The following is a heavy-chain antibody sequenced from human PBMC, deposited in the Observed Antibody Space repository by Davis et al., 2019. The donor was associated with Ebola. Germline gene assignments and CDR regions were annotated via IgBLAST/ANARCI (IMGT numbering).Heavy chain of an antibody. CDR2: ISYDGSNK. Sequence: PGGSLRLSCAASGFTFSSYAMHWVRQAPGKGLEWVAVISYDGSNKYYADSVKGRFTISRDNSKNTLYLQMNSLRAEDTAVYYCARAGRSSGYPGGGYWGQGTLVTVSS. CDR1: GFTFSSYA. D-gene: IGHD3-22*01. CDR3: ARAGRSSGYPGGGY. J-gene: IGHJ4*02. V-gene: IGHV3-30-3*01.